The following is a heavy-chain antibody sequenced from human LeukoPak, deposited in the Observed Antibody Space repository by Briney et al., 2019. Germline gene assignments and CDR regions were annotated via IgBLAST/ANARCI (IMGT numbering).Heavy chain of an antibody. V-gene: IGHV1-18*01. CDR1: GYTFTSYG. CDR2: VSAYNGNT. D-gene: IGHD3-3*01. J-gene: IGHJ5*02. Sequence: ASVKSSSKASGYTFTSYGISWVRQPPGQGLEWMGWVSAYNGNTNYAQKLQGRVTMTTDTSTSKTYMELRSLRSDDTAVYYGPREDPYYDFWSGYSQVNWFDPWGEGSLVTVSS. CDR3: PREDPYYDFWSGYSQVNWFDP.